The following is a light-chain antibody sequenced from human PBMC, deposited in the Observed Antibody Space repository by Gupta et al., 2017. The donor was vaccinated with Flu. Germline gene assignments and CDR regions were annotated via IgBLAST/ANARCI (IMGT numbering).Light chain of an antibody. J-gene: IGLJ3*02. V-gene: IGLV1-44*01. CDR3: AAWDDSLIGWV. CDR2: SSS. CDR1: TSNIGGNA. Sequence: QSVLTPPPSASGTPGPRVSISCSGSTSNIGGNAVNWYQQFPGTAPKLLMHSSSQRPSGVPDRFSGSKSGTSASLAISGLQSEDEADYYCAAWDDSLIGWVFGGGTKLTVL.